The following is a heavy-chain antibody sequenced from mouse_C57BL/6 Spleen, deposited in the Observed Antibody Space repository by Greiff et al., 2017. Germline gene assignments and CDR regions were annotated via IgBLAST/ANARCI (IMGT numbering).Heavy chain of an antibody. Sequence: VQLQQSGPELVKPGASVKISCKASGYSFTSYYIHWVKQRPGQGLEWIGWIYAGSGNTKYNEKFKGKATLTADTSSSTAYMQLSSLTSEDSAVYYCARGNYGSSFFDYWGQGTTLTVSS. CDR3: ARGNYGSSFFDY. V-gene: IGHV1-66*01. J-gene: IGHJ2*01. CDR1: GYSFTSYY. CDR2: IYAGSGNT. D-gene: IGHD1-1*01.